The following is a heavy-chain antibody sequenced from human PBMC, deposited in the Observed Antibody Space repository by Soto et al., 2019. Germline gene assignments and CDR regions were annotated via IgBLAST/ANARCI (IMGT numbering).Heavy chain of an antibody. CDR1: GGSFSGYY. CDR2: INRSGST. Sequence: ETLSLTCAVYGGSFSGYYWSWIRQPPGKGLEWIGEINRSGSTNYNPSLKSRVTISVDTSKNQFSLKLSSVTAADTAVYYCARGRGLTDYYKLDYWGQGTLVTVSS. D-gene: IGHD3-9*01. V-gene: IGHV4-34*01. CDR3: ARGRGLTDYYKLDY. J-gene: IGHJ4*02.